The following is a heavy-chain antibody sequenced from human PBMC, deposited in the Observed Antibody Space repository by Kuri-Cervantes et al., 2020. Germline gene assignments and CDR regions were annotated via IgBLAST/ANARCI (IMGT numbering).Heavy chain of an antibody. CDR2: INHSGST. CDR1: GGSFSGYY. CDR3: ARGYTWIQLWTYYFDY. J-gene: IGHJ4*02. V-gene: IGHV4-34*01. D-gene: IGHD5-18*01. Sequence: ESLKISCAVYGGSFSGYYWSWIRQPPGKGLEWIGEINHSGSTNYNPSLKSRVTISVDTSKNQFSLKLSSVTAADTAVYYCARGYTWIQLWTYYFDYWGQGTLVTVSS.